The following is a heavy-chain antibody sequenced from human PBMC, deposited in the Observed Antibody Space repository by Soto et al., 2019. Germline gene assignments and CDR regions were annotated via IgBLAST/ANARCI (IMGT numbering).Heavy chain of an antibody. CDR3: ARGSGAAADYFDF. J-gene: IGHJ4*02. D-gene: IGHD6-13*01. Sequence: QVQLVESGGGLVKPGGSLRLSCAVSGFTFSDYYMTWIRQAPGKGLEWVSYISSSTRHTNYADSVKGRFTISRDNAKNSLFLQMNSLRAEDTDVYYCARGSGAAADYFDFWGQGTLVTVSS. CDR1: GFTFSDYY. CDR2: ISSSTRHT. V-gene: IGHV3-11*05.